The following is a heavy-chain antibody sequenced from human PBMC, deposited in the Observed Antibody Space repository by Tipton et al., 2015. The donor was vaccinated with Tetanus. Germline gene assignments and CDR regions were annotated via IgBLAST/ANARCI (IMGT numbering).Heavy chain of an antibody. CDR3: ARSFRPRRITMIRGALGYFDY. J-gene: IGHJ4*02. CDR1: GGSISSATYY. CDR2: IYYSGGT. Sequence: TLSLTCSVSGGSISSATYYWSWIRQRPGKGLEWLGYIYYSGGTYYNPSLKSRVTMSVDTSKSQFSLKLSSVTAADTAVYYCARSFRPRRITMIRGALGYFDYWGQGTLVTVSS. D-gene: IGHD3-10*01. V-gene: IGHV4-30-4*08.